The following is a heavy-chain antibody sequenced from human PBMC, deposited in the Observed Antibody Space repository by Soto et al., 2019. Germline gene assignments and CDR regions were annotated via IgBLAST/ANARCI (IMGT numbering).Heavy chain of an antibody. D-gene: IGHD2-2*01. J-gene: IGHJ6*02. CDR3: ARAFCISRTCYLGPAMDV. CDR2: INPKNGGT. V-gene: IGHV1-2*02. Sequence: QVQLVQSGAEVKKPGASVKVSCKASGYAFTGFYIHWVRQAPGQGLEWMGWINPKNGGTNYAQRFQGRVTMTRDTPISTAYRELSSLRSDDTAVYHCARAFCISRTCYLGPAMDVWGQGTTVTVSS. CDR1: GYAFTGFY.